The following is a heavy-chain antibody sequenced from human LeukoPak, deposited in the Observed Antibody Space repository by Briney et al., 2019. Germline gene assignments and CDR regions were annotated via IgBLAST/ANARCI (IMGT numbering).Heavy chain of an antibody. D-gene: IGHD3-16*01. CDR1: GYTFTGYY. CDR2: INPNSGGT. Sequence: ASVTVSCKASGYTFTGYYMHWVRQAPGQGLEWMGRINPNSGGTNYAQKFQGRVTMTRDTSISTAYMELSRLRSDDTAVYYCARVKDDYVWGSYSYWGQGTLVTVSS. CDR3: ARVKDDYVWGSYSY. V-gene: IGHV1-2*06. J-gene: IGHJ4*02.